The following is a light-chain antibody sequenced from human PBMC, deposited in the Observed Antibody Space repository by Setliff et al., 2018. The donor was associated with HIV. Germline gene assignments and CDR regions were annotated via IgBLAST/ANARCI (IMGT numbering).Light chain of an antibody. CDR1: SSDVGAYNR. CDR3: YSYTSSDTYV. Sequence: LTQPPSVSGSPGQSVTISCTGTSSDVGAYNRVSWYQQAPGTAPKVIIYEVTNRPSGVPDRFSGSKSGNTASLTISGLQAEDEADYYCYSYTSSDTYVFGTGTKV. CDR2: EVT. V-gene: IGLV2-18*02. J-gene: IGLJ1*01.